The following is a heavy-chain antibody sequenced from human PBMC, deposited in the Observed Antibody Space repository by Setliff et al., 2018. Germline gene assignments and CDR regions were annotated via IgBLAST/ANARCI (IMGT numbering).Heavy chain of an antibody. CDR1: GDSMSFSY. V-gene: IGHV4-59*01. J-gene: IGHJ4*02. D-gene: IGHD3-10*01. Sequence: PSETLSLTCSVSGDSMSFSYWSWIRQPPGKGLEWIGYIYYSGSTDSHPSLKSQVSISIDTSKNQFSLNVRSVTAADTAIYYCAKGRGEMDSWGQGILVTVSS. CDR2: IYYSGST. CDR3: AKGRGEMDS.